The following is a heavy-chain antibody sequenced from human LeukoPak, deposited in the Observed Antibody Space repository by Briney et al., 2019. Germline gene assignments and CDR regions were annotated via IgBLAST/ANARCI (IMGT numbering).Heavy chain of an antibody. Sequence: GESLKISCKGSGYSFSTHWIGWVGRLPGKGRECMGIIYPGGSVTRYSPSFQGQVTISANTSVTTAYLQWGSLKASDTAMYYCARVYSSSSGVDYGGQGPLVTVS. CDR3: ARVYSSSSGVDY. CDR2: IYPGGSVT. J-gene: IGHJ4*02. CDR1: GYSFSTHW. D-gene: IGHD6-6*01. V-gene: IGHV5-51*01.